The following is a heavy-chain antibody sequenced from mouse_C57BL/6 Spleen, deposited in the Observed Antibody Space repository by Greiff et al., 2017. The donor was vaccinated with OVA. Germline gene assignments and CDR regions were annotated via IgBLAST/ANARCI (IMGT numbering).Heavy chain of an antibody. J-gene: IGHJ4*01. CDR1: GYTFTSYW. D-gene: IGHD3-2*02. V-gene: IGHV1-69*01. Sequence: QVQLQQPGAELVMPGASVKLSCKASGYTFTSYWMHWVKQRPGQGLEWIGEIDPSDSYTNYNQKFKGKSTLTVDKSSSTAYMQLSSLTSEDSAVYYCARKPAQARYAMDYWGQGTSVTVSS. CDR3: ARKPAQARYAMDY. CDR2: IDPSDSYT.